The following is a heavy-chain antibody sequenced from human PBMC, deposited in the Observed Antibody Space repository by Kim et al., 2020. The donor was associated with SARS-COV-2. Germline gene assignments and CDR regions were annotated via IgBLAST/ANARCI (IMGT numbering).Heavy chain of an antibody. Sequence: SETLSLTCAVYGGSFSGYYWSWIRQPPGKGLEWIGEINHSGSTNYNPSLKSRVTISVDTSKNQFSLKLSSVTAADTAVYYCARYSSGIDYWGQGTLVTVSS. CDR2: INHSGST. D-gene: IGHD6-19*01. V-gene: IGHV4-34*01. J-gene: IGHJ4*02. CDR1: GGSFSGYY. CDR3: ARYSSGIDY.